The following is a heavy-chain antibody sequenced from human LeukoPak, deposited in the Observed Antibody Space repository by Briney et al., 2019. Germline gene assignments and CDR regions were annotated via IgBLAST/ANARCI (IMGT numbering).Heavy chain of an antibody. J-gene: IGHJ4*02. Sequence: PSVTVSCKASGHTFTSYDIKWVRHAPGQGLEWMGWISTFNGNTNHTQKFEGRVTMTTDTSTSTAYMELRSLRSDDTAVYYCERVRYYDSDDAYPNFDYWGQGTLVTVSS. D-gene: IGHD3-22*01. V-gene: IGHV1-18*01. CDR3: ERVRYYDSDDAYPNFDY. CDR1: GHTFTSYD. CDR2: ISTFNGNT.